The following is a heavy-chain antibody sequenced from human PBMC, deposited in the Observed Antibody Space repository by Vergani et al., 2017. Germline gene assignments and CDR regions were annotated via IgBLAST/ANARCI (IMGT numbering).Heavy chain of an antibody. V-gene: IGHV1-18*01. Sequence: QVQLVQSGAEVKKPGASVKVSCKASGYTFTSYGISWVRQAPGQGLEWMGWISAYNGNTNYAQKLQGRVTMTTDTSTSTAYMELRSLRSDDTAVYYWARDRLDIVVVPAAIRGDAFDIWGQGTMVTVSS. CDR2: ISAYNGNT. CDR3: ARDRLDIVVVPAAIRGDAFDI. J-gene: IGHJ3*02. D-gene: IGHD2-2*02. CDR1: GYTFTSYG.